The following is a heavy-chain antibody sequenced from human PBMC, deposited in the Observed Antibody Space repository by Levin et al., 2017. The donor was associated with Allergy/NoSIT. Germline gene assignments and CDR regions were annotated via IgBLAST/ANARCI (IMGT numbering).Heavy chain of an antibody. J-gene: IGHJ6*02. CDR1: GFIFSNYG. D-gene: IGHD2-2*01. CDR2: ISSDGTNK. V-gene: IGHV3-30*18. CDR3: AKDREACSGTSDTYGMEA. Sequence: SCAASGFIFSNYGMHWVRQAPGKGLEWVAAISSDGTNKYYGDDVKGRFSISRDNSKNTVYLQMNSLRTEDTAVYYCAKDREACSGTSDTYGMEAWRQGPSVTVS.